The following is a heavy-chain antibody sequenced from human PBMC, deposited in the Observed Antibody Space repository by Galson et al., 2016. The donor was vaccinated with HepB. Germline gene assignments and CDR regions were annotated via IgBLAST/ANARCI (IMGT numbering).Heavy chain of an antibody. CDR3: TKDHFSYGSRSFDY. D-gene: IGHD3-16*01. J-gene: IGHJ4*02. V-gene: IGHV3-53*01. CDR2: IYGGGST. Sequence: SLRLSCAVSGLIISTNYMSWVRQAPGSGLEWVSVIYGGGSTFYADSVKGRFTISRDNSKNTLYLQMNSLRAEDTAIYYCTKDHFSYGSRSFDYWGQGTLITVSS. CDR1: GLIISTNY.